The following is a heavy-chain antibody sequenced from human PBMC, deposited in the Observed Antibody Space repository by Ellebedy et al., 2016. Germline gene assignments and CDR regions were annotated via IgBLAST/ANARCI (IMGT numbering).Heavy chain of an antibody. D-gene: IGHD3-10*01. CDR2: ISSSSSYT. CDR1: GFTFSDYY. Sequence: GESLKISXAASGFTFSDYYMSWIRQAPGKGLEWVSYISSSSSYTNYADSVKGRFTISRDNAKNSLYLQMNSLRAEDTAVYYCARDQGITMVRGVEPLYGMDVWGQGTTVTVSS. V-gene: IGHV3-11*05. CDR3: ARDQGITMVRGVEPLYGMDV. J-gene: IGHJ6*02.